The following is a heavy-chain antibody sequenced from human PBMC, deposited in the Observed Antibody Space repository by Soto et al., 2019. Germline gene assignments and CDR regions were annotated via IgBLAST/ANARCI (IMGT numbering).Heavy chain of an antibody. CDR1: GASISSNNW. CDR2: IYHSGST. CDR3: ARSTVTEDY. Sequence: QLQLQESGPGLVKPSGTLSLTCAVSGASISSNNWWSWVRQPPGKGLEWVGEIYHSGSTNYYLSLKSRVTVSIDKSKNQFSLKLSSVTAADTAVYYCARSTVTEDYWGQGTLVTVSS. D-gene: IGHD4-17*01. V-gene: IGHV4-4*02. J-gene: IGHJ4*02.